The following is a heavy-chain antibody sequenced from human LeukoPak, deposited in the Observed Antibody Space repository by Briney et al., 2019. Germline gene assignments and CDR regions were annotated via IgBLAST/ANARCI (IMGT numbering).Heavy chain of an antibody. V-gene: IGHV4-39*07. Sequence: PSETLSLTWTVSGGSISFTTYYWGWIRQPPGKGLEWLGTIYYTGSTYSNPSLKSRVTVSVDASTNQFSLKLSSLTAADTAVYYCARSQAGAYDSWGQGTLVTVSS. CDR1: GGSISFTTYY. J-gene: IGHJ4*02. D-gene: IGHD6-13*01. CDR3: ARSQAGAYDS. CDR2: IYYTGST.